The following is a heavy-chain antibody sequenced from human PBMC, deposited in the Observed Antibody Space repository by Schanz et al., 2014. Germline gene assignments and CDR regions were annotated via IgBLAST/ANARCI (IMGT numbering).Heavy chain of an antibody. Sequence: QVQLVQSGAEVKKPGASVKVSCKASGYTFVSYSMHWVRQAPGQGLEWMGIINPSGGGTSYAQKFQGRVTITRDTLASTAYMEVSSLRSEDTAVYYCARSGSSNWYFFDYWGQGTLVTVSS. V-gene: IGHV1-46*01. D-gene: IGHD6-13*01. J-gene: IGHJ4*02. CDR2: INPSGGGT. CDR1: GYTFVSYS. CDR3: ARSGSSNWYFFDY.